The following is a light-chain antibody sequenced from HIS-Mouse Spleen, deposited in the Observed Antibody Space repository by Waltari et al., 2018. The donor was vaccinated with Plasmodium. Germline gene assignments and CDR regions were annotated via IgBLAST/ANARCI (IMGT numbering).Light chain of an antibody. CDR1: QGISSA. J-gene: IGKJ5*01. Sequence: AIQLTQSPSSLSASVGDRVTITCRASQGISSALAWYQQTPGKAPKLLIYDASSVESGVPSRFSGSGSGTDFTLTISSLQPEDFATYYCQQFNSYPQGTFGQGTRLEIK. V-gene: IGKV1-13*02. CDR2: DAS. CDR3: QQFNSYPQGT.